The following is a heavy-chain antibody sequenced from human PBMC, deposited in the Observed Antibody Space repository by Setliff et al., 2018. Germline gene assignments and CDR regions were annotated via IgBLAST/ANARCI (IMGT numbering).Heavy chain of an antibody. CDR2: IYYSGST. J-gene: IGHJ4*02. Sequence: SETLSLTCTVSGGSISSHYWSWIRQPPGKGLEWIGYIYYSGSTNYNPSLKSRVTISVDTSKNQFSLNLSSVTAADTAVYYCARGPRYSGSYYVNYWGQGTLVTVSS. D-gene: IGHD1-26*01. CDR3: ARGPRYSGSYYVNY. CDR1: GGSISSHY. V-gene: IGHV4-59*11.